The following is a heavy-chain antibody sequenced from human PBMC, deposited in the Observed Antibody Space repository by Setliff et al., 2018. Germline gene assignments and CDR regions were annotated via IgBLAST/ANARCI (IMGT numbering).Heavy chain of an antibody. Sequence: PGGSLRLSCAASGFTFSSYWMSWVRQAPGKGLEWVGFIRSKAYGGTTEYAASVKGRFTISRDDSKSIAYLQMNSLKTEDTAVYYCTREASVDFWSGYPYYYMDVWGKGTTVTVSS. V-gene: IGHV3-49*04. CDR1: GFTFSSYW. CDR3: TREASVDFWSGYPYYYMDV. J-gene: IGHJ6*03. D-gene: IGHD3-3*01. CDR2: IRSKAYGGTT.